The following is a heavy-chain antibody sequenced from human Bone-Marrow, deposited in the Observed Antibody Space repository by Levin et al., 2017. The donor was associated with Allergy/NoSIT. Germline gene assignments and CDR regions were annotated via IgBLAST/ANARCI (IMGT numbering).Heavy chain of an antibody. J-gene: IGHJ4*02. CDR3: ARLAGFSRGWYLPY. Sequence: SETLSLTCGVSGGSLSGYYWTWIRQPPGKGLEWIGEINHRGSASYNPSLQGRGTMSVDTSKNQFSLNLISVTAADTAIYYCARLAGFSRGWYLPYWGQGALVTVSS. CDR1: GGSLSGYY. V-gene: IGHV4-34*01. CDR2: INHRGSA. D-gene: IGHD6-19*01.